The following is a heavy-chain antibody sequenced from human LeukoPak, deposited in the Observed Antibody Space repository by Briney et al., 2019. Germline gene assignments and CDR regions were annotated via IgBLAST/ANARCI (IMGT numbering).Heavy chain of an antibody. CDR2: ISGSGDST. Sequence: GGSLRLSCAASGFTFSNYAMSWVRQAPGKGLEWVSGISGSGDSTYYADTVKGRLTISRDNSKNTLYLQMNSLRVEDTAVYYCARGEVGSYYDYFDYWGQGTLVTVSS. J-gene: IGHJ4*02. CDR3: ARGEVGSYYDYFDY. D-gene: IGHD1-26*01. CDR1: GFTFSNYA. V-gene: IGHV3-23*01.